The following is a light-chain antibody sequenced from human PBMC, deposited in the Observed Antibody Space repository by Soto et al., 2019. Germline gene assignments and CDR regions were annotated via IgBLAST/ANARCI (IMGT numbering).Light chain of an antibody. J-gene: IGLJ2*01. V-gene: IGLV4-69*01. CDR3: QTGGSLRV. CDR2: LNSDGSH. Sequence: QSVLTQSPSASASLGASVKLTCTLSSGHSSYAIAWHQQQPEKGPRYLMKLNSDGSHSKGDGIPDRFSGSSSGAERYLTISSLQSEDEADYYCQTGGSLRVFGGGTKLTVL. CDR1: SGHSSYA.